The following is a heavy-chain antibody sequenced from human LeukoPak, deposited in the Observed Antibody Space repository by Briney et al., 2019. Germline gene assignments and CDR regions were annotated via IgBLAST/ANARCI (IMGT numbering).Heavy chain of an antibody. V-gene: IGHV3-23*01. J-gene: IGHJ4*02. CDR3: AKVPIAVAAPTYFNY. CDR2: ISGSGGST. CDR1: GFTFSSYA. D-gene: IGHD6-19*01. Sequence: GGSLRLSCAASGFTFSSYAMSWVRQAPGKGLEWVSAISGSGGSTYYADSVKGRFTISRDNSKNTLYLQMNSLRAEDTALYYCAKVPIAVAAPTYFNYWGQGTLVTVSS.